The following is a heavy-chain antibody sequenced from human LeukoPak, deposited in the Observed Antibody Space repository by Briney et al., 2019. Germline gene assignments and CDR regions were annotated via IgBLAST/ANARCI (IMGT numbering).Heavy chain of an antibody. D-gene: IGHD2-21*01. J-gene: IGHJ4*02. V-gene: IGHV3-23*01. CDR1: GFTFSSYG. CDR2: ISGSGGST. CDR3: AKAPVTSCRGAYCYPFDS. Sequence: GGTLRLSCAASGFTFSSYGMSWVRQAPGKGLEWVSAISGSGGSTYYADSVRGRFTISRDNSKNTLYLQMNSLRAEDAAVYFCAKAPVTSCRGAYCYPFDSWGQGTLVTVSS.